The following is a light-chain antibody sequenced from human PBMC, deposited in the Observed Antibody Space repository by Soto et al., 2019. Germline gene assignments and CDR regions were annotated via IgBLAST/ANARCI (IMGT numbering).Light chain of an antibody. J-gene: IGKJ1*01. CDR3: QQYNTYSPT. Sequence: DIQMTQSPSTLSASVGDRVTITCRASQSIGSWLAWYQQKPRKAPKVLISDAASLESGVPSRFSGSGSGTEFTLTINSLQPDDFATYYCQQYNTYSPTFGQGTKVDIK. V-gene: IGKV1-5*01. CDR1: QSIGSW. CDR2: DAA.